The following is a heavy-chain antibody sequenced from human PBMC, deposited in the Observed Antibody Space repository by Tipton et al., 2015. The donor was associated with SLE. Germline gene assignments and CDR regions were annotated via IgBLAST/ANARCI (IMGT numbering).Heavy chain of an antibody. CDR3: AKGSPGYSSSWWGFDY. CDR2: IWYDGTNK. J-gene: IGHJ4*02. CDR1: GFTFSTYS. D-gene: IGHD6-13*01. V-gene: IGHV3-33*06. Sequence: SGFTFSTYSMHWVRQAPGNGLEWVAVIWYDGTNKHYADSVKGRFTISRDNSKDTLYLQMNSLRVEDTAVYYCAKGSPGYSSSWWGFDYWGQGTLVTVSS.